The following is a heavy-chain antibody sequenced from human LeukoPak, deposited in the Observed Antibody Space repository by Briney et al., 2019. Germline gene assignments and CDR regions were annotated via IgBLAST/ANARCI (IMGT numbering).Heavy chain of an antibody. CDR1: GFTFSSYA. CDR3: AKDRVFDYYGSGSYGSFDY. D-gene: IGHD3-10*01. Sequence: GGSLRLSCAASGFTFSSYAMSWVRQAPGKGLEWVSAISGSGGSTYYADSVKGRFTISRDNSKNTLYLQMNSLRAEDTAVYYCAKDRVFDYYGSGSYGSFDYWGQGTLVTVSS. J-gene: IGHJ4*02. V-gene: IGHV3-23*01. CDR2: ISGSGGST.